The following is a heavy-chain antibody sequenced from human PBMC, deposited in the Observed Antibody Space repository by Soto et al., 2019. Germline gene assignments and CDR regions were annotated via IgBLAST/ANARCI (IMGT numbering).Heavy chain of an antibody. CDR3: AAGVIKVHCSSTSCYQLDAFDI. D-gene: IGHD2-2*01. Sequence: SVKVSCKASGFTFTISAMQLVRQARGQRLEWIGWIVVGSGNTNYAQKFQERVTITRDMPTSTAYMELSSLRSEDTAVYYCAAGVIKVHCSSTSCYQLDAFDIWGQGTMVTVSS. J-gene: IGHJ3*02. V-gene: IGHV1-58*02. CDR1: GFTFTISA. CDR2: IVVGSGNT.